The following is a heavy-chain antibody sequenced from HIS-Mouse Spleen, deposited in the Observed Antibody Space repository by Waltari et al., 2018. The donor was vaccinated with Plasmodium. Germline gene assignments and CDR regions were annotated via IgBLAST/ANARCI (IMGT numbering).Heavy chain of an antibody. Sequence: EVQLVESGGGLVQPGGALSLSWAASGLPFGSYWMSWVRQAPGKGLEWVANIKQDGSEKYYVDSVKGRFTISRDNAKNSLYLQMNSLRAEDTAVYYCASSWYWYFDLWGRGTLVTVSS. CDR2: IKQDGSEK. D-gene: IGHD6-13*01. V-gene: IGHV3-7*01. J-gene: IGHJ2*01. CDR1: GLPFGSYW. CDR3: ASSWYWYFDL.